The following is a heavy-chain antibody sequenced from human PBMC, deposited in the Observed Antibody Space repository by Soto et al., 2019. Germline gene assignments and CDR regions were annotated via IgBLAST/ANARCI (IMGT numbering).Heavy chain of an antibody. V-gene: IGHV3-30*04. CDR1: GFSFSVYP. J-gene: IGHJ6*02. CDR3: ANLLNVAAAGTPRDYGVDV. D-gene: IGHD6-13*01. CDR2: ISFDGSKT. Sequence: VQLVESGGGVVRPGRSLRLSCAASGFSFSVYPMNWVRQAPGKGLEWVAFISFDGSKTYYSDSVKGRFTISRDNSKNTVSLQMNNLRPGDAAVYHCANLLNVAAAGTPRDYGVDVWGQGTTVTVS.